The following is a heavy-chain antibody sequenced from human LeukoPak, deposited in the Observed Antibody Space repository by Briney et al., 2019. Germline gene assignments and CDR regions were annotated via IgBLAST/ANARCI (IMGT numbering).Heavy chain of an antibody. CDR2: INTNTGNP. D-gene: IGHD2-15*01. J-gene: IGHJ6*03. CDR3: ATGYCSGGSCPYYYYMDV. V-gene: IGHV7-4-1*02. CDR1: GYTFTSYA. Sequence: ASVKVSCTASGYTFTSYAMNWVRQAPGQGLEWMGWINTNTGNPTYAQGFTGRFVFSLDTSVSTAYLQISSLKAEDTAVYYCATGYCSGGSCPYYYYMDVWGKGTTVTISS.